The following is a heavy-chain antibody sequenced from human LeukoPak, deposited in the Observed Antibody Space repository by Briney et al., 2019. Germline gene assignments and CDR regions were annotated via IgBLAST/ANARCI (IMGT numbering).Heavy chain of an antibody. Sequence: GGSLRLSCAASGFTFSSYAMSWVRQAPGKGLEWVSAISGSGGSTYYADSVKGRFTISRDNSKNTLYLQMNSLRAEDTAVYYCAKDPTNTAVVPYCFVDWGRETLVPFSS. CDR1: GFTFSSYA. J-gene: IGHJ4*02. D-gene: IGHD2-15*01. CDR3: AKDPTNTAVVPYCFVD. CDR2: ISGSGGST. V-gene: IGHV3-23*01.